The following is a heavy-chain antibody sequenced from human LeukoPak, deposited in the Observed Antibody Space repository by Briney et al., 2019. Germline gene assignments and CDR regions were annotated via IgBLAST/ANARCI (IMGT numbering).Heavy chain of an antibody. Sequence: GGSLRLSCAASGFPFNDYSMNWVRPAPGKGLEWISYIGISSGNTKYADSVKGRFTISGDNAKNSLYLQMNNLRVEDTAVYYCARDHNYAFDNWGQGTLVTVSS. J-gene: IGHJ4*02. CDR3: ARDHNYAFDN. V-gene: IGHV3-48*04. D-gene: IGHD1-1*01. CDR2: IGISSGNT. CDR1: GFPFNDYS.